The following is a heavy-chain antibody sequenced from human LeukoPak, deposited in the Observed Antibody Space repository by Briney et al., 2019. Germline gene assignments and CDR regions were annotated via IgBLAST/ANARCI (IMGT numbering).Heavy chain of an antibody. CDR1: GFTFSSYA. J-gene: IGHJ4*02. V-gene: IGHV3-30-3*01. D-gene: IGHD6-19*01. CDR2: KSYDGSNK. CDR3: ARGEYSSGWPFDY. Sequence: GGSLRLSCAASGFTFSSYAMHWVRQAPGKGLEWVAVKSYDGSNKYYADSVKGRFTISRDNSKNTLYLQMNSLRAEDTAVYYCARGEYSSGWPFDYWGQGTLVTVSS.